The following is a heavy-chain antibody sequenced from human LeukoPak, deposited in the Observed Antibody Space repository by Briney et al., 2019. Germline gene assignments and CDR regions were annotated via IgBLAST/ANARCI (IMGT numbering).Heavy chain of an antibody. V-gene: IGHV4-39*07. CDR3: ARGGYYGSGNDFRFDP. CDR2: IYYSGST. D-gene: IGHD3-10*01. CDR1: GGSISSSSYY. Sequence: PSETLSLTCTVSGGSISSSSYYWGWIRQPPGRRLEWIGSIYYSGSTYYNPSLKSRVTISVDTSKNQFSLKLSSVTAADTAVYYCARGGYYGSGNDFRFDPWGQGTLVTVSS. J-gene: IGHJ5*02.